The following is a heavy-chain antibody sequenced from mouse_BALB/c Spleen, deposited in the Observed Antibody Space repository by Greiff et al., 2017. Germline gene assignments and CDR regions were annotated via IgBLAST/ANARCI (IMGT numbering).Heavy chain of an antibody. CDR3: ARERYDASWFAY. CDR1: GFTFSSFG. V-gene: IGHV5-17*02. J-gene: IGHJ3*01. Sequence: EVKLMESGGGLVQPGGSRKLSCAASGFTFSSFGMHWVRQAPEKGLEWVAYISSGSSTIYYADTVKGRFTISRDNPKNTLFLQMTSLRSEDTAMYYCARERYDASWFAYWGQGTLVTVSA. CDR2: ISSGSSTI. D-gene: IGHD2-14*01.